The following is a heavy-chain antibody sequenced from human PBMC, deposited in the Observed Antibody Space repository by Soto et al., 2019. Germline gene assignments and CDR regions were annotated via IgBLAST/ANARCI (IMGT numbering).Heavy chain of an antibody. Sequence: LRLSCAASGFTFSSYAMSWVRQAPGKGLEWVSAISGSGGSTYYADSVKGRFIISRDNSKNTLYLQMNSRRAEDTAVYYCAKGLRNYDSSGYYDYWGQGTLVTVSS. D-gene: IGHD3-22*01. CDR2: ISGSGGST. J-gene: IGHJ4*02. V-gene: IGHV3-23*01. CDR1: GFTFSSYA. CDR3: AKGLRNYDSSGYYDY.